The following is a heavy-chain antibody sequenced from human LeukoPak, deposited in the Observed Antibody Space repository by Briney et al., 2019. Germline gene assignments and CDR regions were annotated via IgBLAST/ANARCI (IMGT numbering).Heavy chain of an antibody. Sequence: GGSLRLSCAASGFTFSSNWMHWVRQAPGKGLVWVSRINEDGSTTNYADSVKGRSTIFRDNAKNTLCLQMNSLRAEDTAVYYCVRDLGGRSGHWGQGTLVTVSA. CDR1: GFTFSSNW. CDR2: INEDGSTT. D-gene: IGHD1-26*01. J-gene: IGHJ4*02. CDR3: VRDLGGRSGH. V-gene: IGHV3-74*01.